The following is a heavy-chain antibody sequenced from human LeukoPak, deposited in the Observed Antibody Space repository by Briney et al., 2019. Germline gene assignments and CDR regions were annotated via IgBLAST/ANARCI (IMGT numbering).Heavy chain of an antibody. V-gene: IGHV3-30-3*02. CDR3: AXXAPXTVYYYTIDV. D-gene: IGHD4-11*01. CDR2: ISYDGHNK. J-gene: IGHJ6*02. Sequence: PGGSLRLSCAASGFXXRQNAMHWVRXAPXKXLEWVAAISYDGHNKYYADSVKGRFTFSRDNSKNTLDLQMDSLRAEDTAVYHCAXXAPXTVYYYTIDVWGQGTTVTVSS. CDR1: GFXXRQNA.